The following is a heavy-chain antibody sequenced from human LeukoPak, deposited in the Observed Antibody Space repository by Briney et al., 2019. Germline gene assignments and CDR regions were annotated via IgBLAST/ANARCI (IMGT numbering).Heavy chain of an antibody. CDR3: ARDKDDYVWGTYRW. V-gene: IGHV4-38-2*01. CDR1: GYSISSGYY. CDR2: IYHTGST. J-gene: IGHJ4*02. D-gene: IGHD3-16*02. Sequence: PSETLSLTCAVSGYSISSGYYWGWVRQAPGKGLEWIGSIYHTGSTDYNPSLKSRLTISVDMSKNQCSLNLRSVTAADTAVYYCARDKDDYVWGTYRWWGQGMLVTVSS.